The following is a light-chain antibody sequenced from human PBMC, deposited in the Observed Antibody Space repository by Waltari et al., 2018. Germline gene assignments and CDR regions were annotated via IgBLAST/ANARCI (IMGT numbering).Light chain of an antibody. CDR2: AVT. CDR3: CSYTTIGPVL. CDR1: SSDVGANNF. Sequence: QSALTQPASVSGSPGQSIAISCIGTSSDVGANNFLSWYQQHPGRAPKLLLHAVTKPPSGVSTRFSGSKSGNTASLTSSGLQAEDEAEYYCCSYTTIGPVLIGGGTKVTVL. V-gene: IGLV2-23*02. J-gene: IGLJ2*01.